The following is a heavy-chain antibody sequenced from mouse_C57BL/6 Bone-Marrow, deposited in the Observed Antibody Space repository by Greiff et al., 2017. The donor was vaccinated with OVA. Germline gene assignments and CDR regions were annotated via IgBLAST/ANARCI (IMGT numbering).Heavy chain of an antibody. J-gene: IGHJ3*01. CDR3: AVEFAY. V-gene: IGHV6-6*01. D-gene: IGHD3-3*01. Sequence: EVQLVESGGGLVQPGGSMKLSCAASGFTFSDAWMDWVRQSPEKGLEWVADISNKANNHATYYAESVKGRFTISRDDSKSRVSRHMNSVGADDNGIYCCAVEFAYWGQGTLVTVSA. CDR2: ISNKANNHAT. CDR1: GFTFSDAW.